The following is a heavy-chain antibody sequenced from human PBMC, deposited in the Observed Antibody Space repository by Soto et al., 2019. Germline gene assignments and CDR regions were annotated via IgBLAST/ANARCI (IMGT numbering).Heavy chain of an antibody. CDR1: GGTLSSYA. Sequence: QVQLVQSGAEVKKPGSSVKVSCKASGGTLSSYAISWVRQAPGQGLEGMGGIIPIFGTANYAQKFQARVTITADKSTSTAYMELSSLRSEDTAVYYCARENGLRWCFDYWGQGTLVTVSS. CDR2: IIPIFGTA. V-gene: IGHV1-69*06. J-gene: IGHJ4*02. D-gene: IGHD4-17*01. CDR3: ARENGLRWCFDY.